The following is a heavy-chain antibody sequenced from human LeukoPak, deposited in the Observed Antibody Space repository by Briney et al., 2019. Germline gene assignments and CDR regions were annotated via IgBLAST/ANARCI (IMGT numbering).Heavy chain of an antibody. D-gene: IGHD1-1*01. CDR2: INHSGST. J-gene: IGHJ4*02. Sequence: PSETLSLTCAVYGGSFSDYYWSWIRQPPGKGLEWIGEINHSGSTNYNPSLKSRVTISVHTSKNQFSLKLSSVTAADTAVYYCTTDSPHWNPKYYFDYWGQGTLVTVSS. CDR1: GGSFSDYY. CDR3: TTDSPHWNPKYYFDY. V-gene: IGHV4-34*01.